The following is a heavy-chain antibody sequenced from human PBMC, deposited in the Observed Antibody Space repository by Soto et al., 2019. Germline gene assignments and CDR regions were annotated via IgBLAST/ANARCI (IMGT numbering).Heavy chain of an antibody. Sequence: QVQLVQSGAEVKKLGSSVKVSCKASGGTISSYTISWVRQAPGQGLEWMGRIIPILGIANYAQKFQGRVTITADKSTSTAYMELSSLRSEDTAVYYCARMVDCSGGSCQILDYWGQGTLVTVSS. J-gene: IGHJ4*02. V-gene: IGHV1-69*02. CDR2: IIPILGIA. CDR1: GGTISSYT. D-gene: IGHD2-15*01. CDR3: ARMVDCSGGSCQILDY.